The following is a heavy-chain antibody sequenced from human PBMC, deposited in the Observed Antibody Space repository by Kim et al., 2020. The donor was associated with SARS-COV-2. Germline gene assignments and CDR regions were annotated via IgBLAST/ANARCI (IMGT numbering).Heavy chain of an antibody. J-gene: IGHJ6*02. CDR2: ISTYSGDT. CDR1: GYTFTNYG. Sequence: ASVKVSCKASGYTFTNYGINWVRQAPRQGLEWMGWISTYSGDTNYAQKFQGRVTMTTDTSTSTAYMELRSLRSDDTAVYYCAREFNWNLFFYYYAMDVWGQGTTVTVSS. CDR3: AREFNWNLFFYYYAMDV. D-gene: IGHD1-7*01. V-gene: IGHV1-18*01.